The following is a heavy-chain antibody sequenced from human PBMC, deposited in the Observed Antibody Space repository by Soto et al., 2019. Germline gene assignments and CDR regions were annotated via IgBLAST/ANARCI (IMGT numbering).Heavy chain of an antibody. CDR2: MDPRNGNT. Sequence: QVQLVQSGAEVKKPGASVKVSCKASGYTFSNFDINWVRQAPGQGLEWVGWMDPRNGNTGYAEKFQGRVTLTGNAATSTAYMELTSLTSEDTAVYYCARDLGDFRASSGAFLYILDVWGQGTTVTVS. CDR3: ARDLGDFRASSGAFLYILDV. D-gene: IGHD3-3*01. V-gene: IGHV1-8*01. J-gene: IGHJ6*02. CDR1: GYTFSNFD.